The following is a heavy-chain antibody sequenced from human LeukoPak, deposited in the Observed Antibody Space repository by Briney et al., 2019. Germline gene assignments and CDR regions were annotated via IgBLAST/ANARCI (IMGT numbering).Heavy chain of an antibody. CDR3: ANEGYYYDSNGYLDY. CDR2: IIPIFGTA. D-gene: IGHD3-22*01. Sequence: SVKVSCKASGGTFSSYAISWVRQAPGQGLEWMGGIIPIFGTANYAQKFQGRVTITTDESTSTAYMELSSLRSEDTAVYYCANEGYYYDSNGYLDYWGQGTLVTVSS. CDR1: GGTFSSYA. V-gene: IGHV1-69*05. J-gene: IGHJ4*02.